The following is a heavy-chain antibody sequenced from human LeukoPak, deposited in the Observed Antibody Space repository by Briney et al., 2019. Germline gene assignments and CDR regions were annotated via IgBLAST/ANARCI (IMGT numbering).Heavy chain of an antibody. Sequence: ASVKVSCKASGYTFTSYDINWVRQATGQGLEWMGWMNPNSGNTGYAQKFQGGVTITRNTSISTAYMELSSLRSEDTAVYYCARVQNPSKYSSSWYNAFDIWGQGTMVTVSS. V-gene: IGHV1-8*03. CDR3: ARVQNPSKYSSSWYNAFDI. J-gene: IGHJ3*02. CDR1: GYTFTSYD. D-gene: IGHD6-13*01. CDR2: MNPNSGNT.